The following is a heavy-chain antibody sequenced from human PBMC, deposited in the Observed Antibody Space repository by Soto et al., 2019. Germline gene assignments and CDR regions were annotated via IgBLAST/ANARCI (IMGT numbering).Heavy chain of an antibody. CDR3: ARKCGYRRPGGYFDY. D-gene: IGHD6-13*01. J-gene: IGHJ4*02. CDR1: GFTFSSYG. Sequence: GGSLRLSCAASGFTFSSYGMHWVRQAPGKGLEWVAVIWYDGSNKYYADSVKGRFTISRDNSKNTLYLQMNSLRAEDTAVYYWARKCGYRRPGGYFDYWGQGTLVTVSS. CDR2: IWYDGSNK. V-gene: IGHV3-33*01.